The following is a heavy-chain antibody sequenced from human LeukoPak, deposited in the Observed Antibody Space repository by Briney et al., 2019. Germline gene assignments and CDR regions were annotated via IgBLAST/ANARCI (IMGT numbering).Heavy chain of an antibody. Sequence: GGSLRLSCAASGFIFSNYWMHWVRQAPGKGLVRVSQIHSDGSITGYADSVKDRFTISRDNAKNTLYLQMNSLRAEDTAVFYCARGGVVAATDYWGQGTLVTVPS. D-gene: IGHD5-12*01. V-gene: IGHV3-74*01. CDR1: GFIFSNYW. J-gene: IGHJ4*02. CDR3: ARGGVVAATDY. CDR2: IHSDGSIT.